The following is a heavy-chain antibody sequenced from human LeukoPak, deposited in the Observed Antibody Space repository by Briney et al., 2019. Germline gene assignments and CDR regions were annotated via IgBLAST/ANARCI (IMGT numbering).Heavy chain of an antibody. CDR3: ARGRGSSRPYYYYMDV. D-gene: IGHD1-26*01. J-gene: IGHJ6*03. CDR1: GYTFTSYD. Sequence: GASVEVSCKASGYTFTSYDINWVRQATGQGLEWMGWMNPNSGNTGYAQKFQGRVTMTRNTSISTAYMELSSLRSEDTAVYYCARGRGSSRPYYYYMDVWGKGTTVTVSS. V-gene: IGHV1-8*01. CDR2: MNPNSGNT.